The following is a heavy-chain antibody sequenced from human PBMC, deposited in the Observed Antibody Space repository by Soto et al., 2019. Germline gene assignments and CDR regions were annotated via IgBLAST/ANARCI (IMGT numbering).Heavy chain of an antibody. J-gene: IGHJ6*01. CDR3: AREQITVTTVIYYYGMDV. Sequence: GGSLRLSCAASGFTFSRYWMTWVRQAPGKGLEWVANINEAGSGIHYEDSVKGRFTISRDNAKSSLYLQMKSLRAEDTAVYYCAREQITVTTVIYYYGMDVWGQGTTVTVSS. CDR1: GFTFSRYW. D-gene: IGHD4-4*01. CDR2: INEAGSGI. V-gene: IGHV3-7*03.